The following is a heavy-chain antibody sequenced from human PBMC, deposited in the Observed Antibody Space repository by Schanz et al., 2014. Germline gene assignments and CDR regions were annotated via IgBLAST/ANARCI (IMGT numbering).Heavy chain of an antibody. CDR1: GGSINSDAFY. D-gene: IGHD3-16*01. J-gene: IGHJ6*02. CDR2: IYYSGGT. V-gene: IGHV4-31*03. CDR3: ARHGGIPYYPMDV. Sequence: QVQLQESGPGLVEPSQTLSLTCTVSGGSINSDAFYWTWIRQHPGKGLEWVGYIYYSGGTYYSPSLKSRVSISLDTSKNQFSLRLSSVTAADTAVYYCARHGGIPYYPMDVWGQGTTVTVSS.